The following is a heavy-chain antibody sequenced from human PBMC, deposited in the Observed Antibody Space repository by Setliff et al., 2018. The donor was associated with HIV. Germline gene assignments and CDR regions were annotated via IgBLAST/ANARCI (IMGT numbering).Heavy chain of an antibody. CDR3: AREGGSSGYCGYFDY. J-gene: IGHJ4*02. CDR2: ITWSSDSI. V-gene: IGHV3-9*01. Sequence: GGSLRLSCAASGFNFKDFAMHWVRQPPGKGLEWVSGITWSSDSIAYADSVKGRFTISRDNSRNTLYLQMNSLRDEDTAVYYCAREGGSSGYCGYFDYWGQGTLVTVSS. CDR1: GFNFKDFA. D-gene: IGHD3-22*01.